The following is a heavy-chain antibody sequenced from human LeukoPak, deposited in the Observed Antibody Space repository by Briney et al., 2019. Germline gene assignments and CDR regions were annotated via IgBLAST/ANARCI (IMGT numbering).Heavy chain of an antibody. J-gene: IGHJ3*02. D-gene: IGHD4-23*01. CDR3: ASFGRLRWAFDI. CDR1: GGSISSGVYY. Sequence: SETLSLTCTVSGGSISSGVYYWSWIRQPPGKGLEWIGYIYYSGSTYYNPSLNSRLTISVDTSKNQFSLKLSSVTAADTAVYYCASFGRLRWAFDIWGQGTMVTVSS. V-gene: IGHV4-31*03. CDR2: IYYSGST.